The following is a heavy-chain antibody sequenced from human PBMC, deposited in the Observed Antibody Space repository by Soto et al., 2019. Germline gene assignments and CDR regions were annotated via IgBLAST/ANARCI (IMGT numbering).Heavy chain of an antibody. CDR1: GGSVSSESHY. Sequence: SETLSLTCTVSGGSVSSESHYWIWIRQTPGKGLEWIGYIYYTGSTNYNPSLKGRVTMSVDTSRDQVSLRLRSVTRADTAVYYCARGQYDFRSGSYYYAMEVWGQGTKVTVSS. CDR2: IYYTGST. D-gene: IGHD3-3*01. J-gene: IGHJ6*02. V-gene: IGHV4-61*01. CDR3: ARGQYDFRSGSYYYAMEV.